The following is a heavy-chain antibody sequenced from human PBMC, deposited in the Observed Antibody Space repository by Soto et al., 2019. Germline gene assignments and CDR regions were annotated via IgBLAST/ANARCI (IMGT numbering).Heavy chain of an antibody. CDR2: INPNSGNI. J-gene: IGHJ4*02. D-gene: IGHD3-10*01. CDR1: GDTFTTYD. V-gene: IGHV1-8*01. Sequence: GASVKVSCKASGDTFTTYDINWVRQATGHGLEWMGWINPNSGNIGYAQRFQGRFTMTRDTAIRTAYMEVSSLRSDDTAVYYCARGRASGSYYLLDYWGQGTLVTVSS. CDR3: ARGRASGSYYLLDY.